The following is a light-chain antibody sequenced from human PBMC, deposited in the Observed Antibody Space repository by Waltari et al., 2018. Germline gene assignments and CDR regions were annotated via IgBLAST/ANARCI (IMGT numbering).Light chain of an antibody. V-gene: IGLV7-46*01. CDR2: DTA. CDR1: TGSVSSKNY. J-gene: IGLJ3*02. Sequence: QAVVTQEPSLSVSPGGTVTVTCASFTGSVSSKNYVQWMQLKPGQAPRTRIYDTAKRQPRTHGRFSGSLVGGRAALTLSGALTDDEADYYCLLSFSGVRVFGGGTKLTV. CDR3: LLSFSGVRV.